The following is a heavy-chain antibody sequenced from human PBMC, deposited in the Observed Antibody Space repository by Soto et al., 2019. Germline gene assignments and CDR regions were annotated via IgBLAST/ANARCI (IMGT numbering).Heavy chain of an antibody. CDR3: AREGDGYNVYWFDP. D-gene: IGHD5-12*01. CDR1: GGSISRGDYY. V-gene: IGHV4-30-4*01. CDR2: IYYSGST. J-gene: IGHJ5*02. Sequence: SETLSLTCTVSGGSISRGDYYWSWIRQPPGKGLEWIGYIYYSGSTYYNPSLKSRVTISVDTSKNQFSLKLSSVTAADTAVYYCAREGDGYNVYWFDPCGQGTLVTVSS.